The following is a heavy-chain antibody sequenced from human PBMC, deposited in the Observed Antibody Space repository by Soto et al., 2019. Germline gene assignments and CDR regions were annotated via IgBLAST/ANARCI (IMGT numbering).Heavy chain of an antibody. J-gene: IGHJ4*02. CDR2: IYYSGST. CDR1: GGSISSYY. V-gene: IGHV4-59*01. D-gene: IGHD3-22*01. Sequence: SETLYLTCTVSGGSISSYYWSWIRQPPGKGLEWIGYIYYSGSTNYNPSLKSRVTISVDTSKNQFSLKLSSVTAADTAVYYCARGVNYYDSSGYYPPLQYYFDYWGQGTLVTVSS. CDR3: ARGVNYYDSSGYYPPLQYYFDY.